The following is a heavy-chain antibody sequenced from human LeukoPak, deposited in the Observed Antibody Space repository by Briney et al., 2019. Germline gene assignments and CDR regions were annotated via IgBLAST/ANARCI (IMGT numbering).Heavy chain of an antibody. Sequence: SETLSLTCAVYGGSFSGYYWSWIRQPPGKGLEWIGEINHSGSTNYNPSLKSRVTISVDTSKNQFSLKLSSVTAADTAVYYCARGSQVTFFLRYYAMDVWGQGTTVTVSS. CDR3: ARGSQVTFFLRYYAMDV. J-gene: IGHJ6*02. CDR2: INHSGST. D-gene: IGHD5-18*01. V-gene: IGHV4-34*01. CDR1: GGSFSGYY.